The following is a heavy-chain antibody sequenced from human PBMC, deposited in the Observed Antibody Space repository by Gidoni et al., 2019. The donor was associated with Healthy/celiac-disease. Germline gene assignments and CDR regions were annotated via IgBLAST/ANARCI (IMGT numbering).Heavy chain of an antibody. CDR2: ISYDGSNK. CDR3: AREGYYYDSSGYYYLPSVYYYGMDV. Sequence: QVQLVESGGGVVQPGRSLRLSCAAAGFTFSSYAMHWVRQAPGKGLEWVAVISYDGSNKYYADSVKGRFTISRDNSKNTLYLQMNSLRAEDTAVYYCAREGYYYDSSGYYYLPSVYYYGMDVWGQGTTVTVSS. V-gene: IGHV3-30*04. CDR1: GFTFSSYA. D-gene: IGHD3-22*01. J-gene: IGHJ6*02.